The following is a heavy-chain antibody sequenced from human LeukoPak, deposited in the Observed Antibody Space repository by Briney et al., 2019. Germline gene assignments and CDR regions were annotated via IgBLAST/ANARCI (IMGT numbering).Heavy chain of an antibody. CDR1: GGTFSSYA. CDR2: IIPIFGTA. CDR3: ASGSPVGRGNLDY. J-gene: IGHJ4*02. V-gene: IGHV1-69*05. D-gene: IGHD1-26*01. Sequence: SVKVSCKASGGTFSSYAISWVRQAPGQGLEWMGGIIPIFGTANYAQKFQGRVTITTDESTSTAYMELSSLRSEDTAVYYCASGSPVGRGNLDYWGQGTLVTVSS.